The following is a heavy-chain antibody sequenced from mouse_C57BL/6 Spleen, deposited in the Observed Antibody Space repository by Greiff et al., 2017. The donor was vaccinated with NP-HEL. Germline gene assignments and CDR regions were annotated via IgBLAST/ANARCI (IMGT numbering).Heavy chain of an antibody. CDR1: GFSLTSYG. Sequence: VKLVESGPGLVAPSQSLSITCTVSGFSLTSYGVSWVRQPPGQGLEWLGVIWGDGSTNYHSALISRLSISKDNSKSKVFLKLNSLQTDDTATYYCATHDGYYGGCYFYAMDYWGQGTSVTVSS. V-gene: IGHV2-3*01. D-gene: IGHD2-3*01. J-gene: IGHJ4*01. CDR3: ATHDGYYGGCYFYAMDY. CDR2: IWGDGST.